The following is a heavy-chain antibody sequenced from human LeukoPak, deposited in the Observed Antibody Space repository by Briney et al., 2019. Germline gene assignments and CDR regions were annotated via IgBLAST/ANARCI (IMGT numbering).Heavy chain of an antibody. D-gene: IGHD6-13*01. Sequence: GGCVRLSCAASGFTFSSYEMNWARQAPGKGLEWVSYISSSGSTIYYADSVKGRFTISRDNAKNSLYLQMNSLRAEDTAVYYCANYRQSITAAGNSREFADYWGQGPMVTVTS. CDR1: GFTFSSYE. J-gene: IGHJ4*02. CDR2: ISSSGSTI. V-gene: IGHV3-48*03. CDR3: ANYRQSITAAGNSREFADY.